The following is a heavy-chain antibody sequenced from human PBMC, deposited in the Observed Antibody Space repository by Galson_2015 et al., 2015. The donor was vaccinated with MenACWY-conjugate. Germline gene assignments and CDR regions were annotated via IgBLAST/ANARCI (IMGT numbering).Heavy chain of an antibody. J-gene: IGHJ6*02. CDR1: GGSISNANYY. Sequence: SETLSLTCTVSGGSISNANYYWGWIRQPPGKGLEWIGSINYSGSTYYNPSLKSRVTMSLDTSKNQLSLNLGSVTPEDTAVYYCARGGGSMDVWGQGTTVTVSS. D-gene: IGHD3-16*01. CDR3: ARGGGSMDV. CDR2: INYSGST. V-gene: IGHV4-39*01.